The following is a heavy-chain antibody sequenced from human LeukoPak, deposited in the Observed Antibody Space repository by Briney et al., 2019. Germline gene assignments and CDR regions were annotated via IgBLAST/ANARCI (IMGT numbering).Heavy chain of an antibody. V-gene: IGHV3-21*01. CDR3: ARVGPPSYAMDV. J-gene: IGHJ6*02. CDR1: GFTFRTYS. Sequence: GGSLRLSCAVSGFTFRTYSMNWVRQAPGKGLEWVSSISSTSTYIYYADSVKGRFTISRDNAMNSLYLHMNSLRAEDTAVYYCARVGPPSYAMDVWGQGTMVTVSS. CDR2: ISSTSTYI.